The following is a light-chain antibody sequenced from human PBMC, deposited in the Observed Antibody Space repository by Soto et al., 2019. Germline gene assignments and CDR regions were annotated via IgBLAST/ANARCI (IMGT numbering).Light chain of an antibody. CDR3: AAWDDSLSGVV. J-gene: IGLJ2*01. CDR2: RNN. CDR1: SSNIGSNY. V-gene: IGLV1-47*01. Sequence: QSVVTQPPSASGTPGPRVTMSCSGSSSNIGSNYVYWYQQLPGTAPKLLIYRNNQRPSGVPDRFSGSKSGTSASLAISGLRSEDEADYYCAAWDDSLSGVVFGGGTKLTVL.